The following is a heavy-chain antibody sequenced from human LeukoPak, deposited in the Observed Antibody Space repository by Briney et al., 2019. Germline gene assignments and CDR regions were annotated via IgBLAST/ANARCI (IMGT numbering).Heavy chain of an antibody. CDR3: AREQRDTAMSRGLDY. Sequence: PSETLSLTCTVSGGSISSYYWSWIRQPAGKGLEWIGRIYTSGSTDYNPSLKSRVTMSQDTSKSQFSLKLSSVTAADTAVYYCAREQRDTAMSRGLDYWGQGTLVTVSS. D-gene: IGHD5-18*01. CDR1: GGSISSYY. V-gene: IGHV4-4*07. CDR2: IYTSGST. J-gene: IGHJ4*02.